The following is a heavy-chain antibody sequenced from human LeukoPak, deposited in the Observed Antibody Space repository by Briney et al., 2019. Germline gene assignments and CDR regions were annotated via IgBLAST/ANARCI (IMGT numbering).Heavy chain of an antibody. D-gene: IGHD3-22*01. CDR2: IRGSGSST. CDR3: TKEYDYSGCIGQGRGYFDY. CDR1: GFTFSSYA. V-gene: IGHV3-23*01. Sequence: GGSLRLSCGASGFTFSSYAMAWVRQAPGKGLEWVSAIRGSGSSTYYADSVKGRFTISRDNSKSTLYLQMNSLRAEDTAIYFCTKEYDYSGCIGQGRGYFDYWGQGTLVTVSS. J-gene: IGHJ4*02.